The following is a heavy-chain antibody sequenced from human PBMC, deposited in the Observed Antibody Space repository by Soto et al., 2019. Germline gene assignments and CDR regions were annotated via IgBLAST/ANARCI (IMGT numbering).Heavy chain of an antibody. J-gene: IGHJ5*02. CDR2: IKQDESDK. V-gene: IGHV3-7*03. CDR1: GFRFRDYW. D-gene: IGHD3-16*02. Sequence: EVQLVESGGGLVQTGGSLRLSCAVSGFRFRDYWMSWVRQAPGKGLEWVANIKQDESDKYYVDSVKGRFTISRYNAKNALYLQMNSLRVEDTAVYYCAAYCYTMTCTHFHGYSWGQGTQVTVSS. CDR3: AAYCYTMTCTHFHGYS.